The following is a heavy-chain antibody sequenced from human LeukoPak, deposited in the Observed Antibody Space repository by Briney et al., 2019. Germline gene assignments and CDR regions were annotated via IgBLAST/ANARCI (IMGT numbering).Heavy chain of an antibody. CDR2: FRNSDFPV. D-gene: IGHD1-26*01. J-gene: IGHJ6*02. CDR3: ASWDGPSAGLDV. Sequence: GGSLRLSCAAASGFTFTDYISWIRQAPGKGLEWVSYFRNSDFPVYYADSVKGRFTISRDNAKDSLYLQMNSLRAEDTAVYFCASWDGPSAGLDVWGQGTTVTVSS. CDR1: GFTFTDY. V-gene: IGHV3-11*01.